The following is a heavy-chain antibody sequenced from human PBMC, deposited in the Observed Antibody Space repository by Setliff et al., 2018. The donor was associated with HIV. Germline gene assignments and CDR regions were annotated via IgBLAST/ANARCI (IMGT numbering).Heavy chain of an antibody. CDR1: GGSISSYY. J-gene: IGHJ4*02. D-gene: IGHD2-15*01. CDR2: IYYSGST. V-gene: IGHV4-59*08. Sequence: KPSETLSLTCTVSGGSISSYYWSWIRQPPGKGLEWIGYIYYSGSTNYNPSLKSRVSISVDTSKNQFSLNLNSVTAADTAVYYCVRHHDSDFSGDPAGTYFDYWGQGTLVTVSS. CDR3: VRHHDSDFSGDPAGTYFDY.